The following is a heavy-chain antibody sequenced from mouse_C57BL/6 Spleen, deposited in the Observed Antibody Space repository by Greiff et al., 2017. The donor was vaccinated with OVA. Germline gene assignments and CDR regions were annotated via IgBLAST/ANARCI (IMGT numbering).Heavy chain of an antibody. D-gene: IGHD2-12*01. CDR3: ARSAYYSDCDMDY. CDR1: GYSFTSYY. CDR2: IYPGSGNT. Sequence: QVQLKESGPELVKPGASVKISCKASGYSFTSYYIHWVKQRPGQGLEWIGWIYPGSGNTKSNEKFKGKATLTADTSSSTAYMQLSSLTSEDSAVDLCARSAYYSDCDMDYWGQGTSVTVSA. V-gene: IGHV1-66*01. J-gene: IGHJ4*01.